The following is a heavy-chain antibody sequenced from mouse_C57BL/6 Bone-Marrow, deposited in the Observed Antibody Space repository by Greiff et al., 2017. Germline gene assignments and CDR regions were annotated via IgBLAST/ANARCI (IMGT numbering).Heavy chain of an antibody. CDR1: GYTFTSYW. CDR3: ARGRRITDY. D-gene: IGHD2-4*01. Sequence: VQLQQPGAELVMPGASVKLSCKASGYTFTSYWMHWVKQRPGQGLEWIGEIDPSDSSTNYNQKFKGKSTLTVDKSSSTAYMQLSSLTSEDSAVYYCARGRRITDYWGQGTTLTVSS. J-gene: IGHJ2*01. CDR2: IDPSDSST. V-gene: IGHV1-69*01.